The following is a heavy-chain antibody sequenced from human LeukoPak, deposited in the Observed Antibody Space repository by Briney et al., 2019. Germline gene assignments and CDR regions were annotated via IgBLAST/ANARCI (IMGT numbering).Heavy chain of an antibody. D-gene: IGHD3-3*01. CDR3: ARDLLEWYFDY. Sequence: GGSLRLSCAASGLTVSSTYMSWVRQTPGKGLEWVLVIYSGGSTYYADSVKGRFTISRDNSKNTLYLQMNSLRAEDTAVYYCARDLLEWYFDYWGQGTLVTVSS. CDR2: IYSGGST. V-gene: IGHV3-66*01. CDR1: GLTVSSTY. J-gene: IGHJ4*02.